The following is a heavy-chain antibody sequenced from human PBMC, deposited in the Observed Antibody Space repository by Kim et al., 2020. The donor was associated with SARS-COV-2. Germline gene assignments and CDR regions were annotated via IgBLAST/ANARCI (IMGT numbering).Heavy chain of an antibody. J-gene: IGHJ3*02. V-gene: IGHV1-3*01. CDR2: INAGNGNT. CDR3: ARDAKVRGVITKANGAFDI. CDR1: GYTFTSYA. D-gene: IGHD3-10*01. Sequence: ASVKVSCKASGYTFTSYAMHWVRQAPGQRLEWMGWINAGNGNTKYSQKFQGRVTITRDTSASTAYMELSSLRSEDTAVYYCARDAKVRGVITKANGAFDIWGQGTMVTVSS.